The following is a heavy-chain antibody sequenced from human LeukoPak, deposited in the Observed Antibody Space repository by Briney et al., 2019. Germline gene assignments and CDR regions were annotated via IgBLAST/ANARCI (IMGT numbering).Heavy chain of an antibody. CDR3: ARGYSGSYYGGWYFDL. CDR1: GFTFSSYS. J-gene: IGHJ2*01. D-gene: IGHD1-26*01. V-gene: IGHV3-21*01. Sequence: PGGSLRLSCAASGFTFSSYSMNWVRQAPGKGLEWVSSISSSSSYIYYADSVKGRFTISRDNAKNSLYLQMNSLRAEDTAVYYCARGYSGSYYGGWYFDLWGRGTLVTVSS. CDR2: ISSSSSYI.